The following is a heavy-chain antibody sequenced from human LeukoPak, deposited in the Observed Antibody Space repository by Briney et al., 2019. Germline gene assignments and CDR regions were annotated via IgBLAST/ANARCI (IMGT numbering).Heavy chain of an antibody. V-gene: IGHV4-59*01. D-gene: IGHD1-26*01. Sequence: SETLSLTCTVSGDSISHYYWSWIRQPPGEGLEWIGYIYYSGSTDYNPSLKSRVSISVDTSKNQFSLKLNSVTLADTAVYYCARDGRMSPYSGMDVWGQGTTVTVSS. CDR1: GDSISHYY. CDR3: ARDGRMSPYSGMDV. CDR2: IYYSGST. J-gene: IGHJ6*02.